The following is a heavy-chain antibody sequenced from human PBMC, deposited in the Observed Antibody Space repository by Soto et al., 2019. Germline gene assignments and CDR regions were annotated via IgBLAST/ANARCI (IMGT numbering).Heavy chain of an antibody. CDR1: GGSFSGYY. Sequence: TLSLTCAVYGGSFSGYYWSWIRQPPGKGLEWIGEINHSGSTNYNPSLKSRVTISVDTSKNQFSLKLSSVTAADTAVYYCARGRGAYYYGSGSYLVVWGQGTTVTVSS. D-gene: IGHD3-10*01. CDR3: ARGRGAYYYGSGSYLVV. V-gene: IGHV4-34*01. CDR2: INHSGST. J-gene: IGHJ6*02.